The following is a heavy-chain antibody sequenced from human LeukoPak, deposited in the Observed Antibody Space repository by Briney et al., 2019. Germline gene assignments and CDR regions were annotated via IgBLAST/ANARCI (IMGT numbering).Heavy chain of an antibody. J-gene: IGHJ4*02. CDR2: ISWNSGSI. V-gene: IGHV3-9*01. CDR1: GFTFSSYA. CDR3: AKAGGSGRTGKYYFDY. Sequence: PGRSLRLSCAASGFTFSSYAMYWVRQAPGKGLEWVSGISWNSGSIGYADSVKGRFTISRDNAKNSLYLQMNSLRAEDTALYYCAKAGGSGRTGKYYFDYWGQGTLVTVSS. D-gene: IGHD3-10*01.